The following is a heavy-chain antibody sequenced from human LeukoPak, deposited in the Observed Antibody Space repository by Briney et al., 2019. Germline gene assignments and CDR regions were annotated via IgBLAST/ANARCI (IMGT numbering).Heavy chain of an antibody. CDR1: GFTFSIYA. CDR2: ISGSGGST. CDR3: AKGSLRSGRDCDS. Sequence: QSGGSLRLSCAASGFTFSIYAMSWVRQAPGKGLEWVSAISGSGGSTYYADSVKGRFTISRDNSRDTLFLQMNSLRAQDTALYYCAKGSLRSGRDCDSWGQGTLVTVSS. D-gene: IGHD1-26*01. V-gene: IGHV3-23*01. J-gene: IGHJ4*02.